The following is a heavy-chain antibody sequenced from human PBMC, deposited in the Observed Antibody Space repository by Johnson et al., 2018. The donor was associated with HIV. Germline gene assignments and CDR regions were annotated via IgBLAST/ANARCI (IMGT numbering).Heavy chain of an antibody. CDR1: GFTVSSNY. CDR3: ARAPAWLRGFDI. Sequence: VQLVESGGGLVQPGGSLRLSCAVSGFTVSSNYMTWVRRAPGTGLEWVSVISSGGNTYYADSVTGRFSISRDNSKITLYLQMNRLTVEDTALYYCARAPAWLRGFDIWGQGTMVTVSS. D-gene: IGHD5-24*01. V-gene: IGHV3-66*01. J-gene: IGHJ3*02. CDR2: ISSGGNT.